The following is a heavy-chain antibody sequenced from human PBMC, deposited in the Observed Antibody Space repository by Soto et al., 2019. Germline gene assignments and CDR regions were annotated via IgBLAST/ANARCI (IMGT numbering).Heavy chain of an antibody. V-gene: IGHV3-53*02. CDR1: GFTVSGDY. CDR3: ARGREELLWFGELPSIYFDY. Sequence: EVQLVETGGDLVQPGGSLRLSCAASGFTVSGDYMNWVRQAPGKGLEWVAVLYSGGGTFYADSVKGRFTISRDNSKNTLYLQMNSLRAEDTAVYYCARGREELLWFGELPSIYFDYWGQGILVTVSS. J-gene: IGHJ4*02. CDR2: LYSGGGT. D-gene: IGHD3-10*01.